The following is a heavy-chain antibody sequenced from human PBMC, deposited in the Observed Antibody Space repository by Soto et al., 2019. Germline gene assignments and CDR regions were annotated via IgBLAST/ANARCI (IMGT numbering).Heavy chain of an antibody. V-gene: IGHV3-23*01. CDR2: TSGSGGST. J-gene: IGHJ4*02. D-gene: IGHD3-22*01. Sequence: EVQLLESGGGLVQRGGSLRLSCAASGFTFSSYAMSWVRQAPGKGLEWGSATSGSGGSTFYVDSVKGRFTISRDNSKNKLYLQMNSLRAEDTAVYYCLAVTSQVYWGQGTLVTVST. CDR3: LAVTSQVY. CDR1: GFTFSSYA.